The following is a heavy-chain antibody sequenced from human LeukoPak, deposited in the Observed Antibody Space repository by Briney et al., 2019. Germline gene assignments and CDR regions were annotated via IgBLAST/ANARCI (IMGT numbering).Heavy chain of an antibody. CDR1: GFTFSTYS. CDR3: ARDRGALGRVGEVAS. CDR2: ISGGGSYI. Sequence: NTGGSLRLSCAASGFTFSTYSMNWVRQAPGKGLEWVSFISGGGSYIYYAESVKGRFTISRDNAKNSLYLQMYSLRAEDTAMYYCARDRGALGRVGEVASWGQGTLVTVSS. J-gene: IGHJ5*02. V-gene: IGHV3-21*01. D-gene: IGHD3-10*01.